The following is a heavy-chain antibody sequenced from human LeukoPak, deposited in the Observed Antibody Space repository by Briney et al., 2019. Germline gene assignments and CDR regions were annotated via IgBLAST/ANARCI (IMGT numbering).Heavy chain of an antibody. CDR2: IWYDGSNK. Sequence: GGSLRLSCAASGFTFSNYGMHWVRQAPHEGLEWVALIWYDGSNKYYADSVKGRFTISRDNSKNTLYLQMNSLRAEDTAVYYCAGSYYNVFDYWGQGTLVTVSS. V-gene: IGHV3-33*01. CDR3: AGSYYNVFDY. J-gene: IGHJ4*02. CDR1: GFTFSNYG. D-gene: IGHD3-10*01.